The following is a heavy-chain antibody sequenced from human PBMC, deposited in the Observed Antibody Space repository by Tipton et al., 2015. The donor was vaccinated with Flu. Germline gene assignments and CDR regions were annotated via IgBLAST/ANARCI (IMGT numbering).Heavy chain of an antibody. CDR1: GFTFRNDG. V-gene: IGHV3-30*02. D-gene: IGHD2-2*01. CDR3: AKVGLDSWYAIDY. Sequence: QVQLVQSGGGVVQPGGSLKLSCAASGFTFRNDGMHWVRQAPGKGLEWVAFIRFDGTNKYYADSVRGRFTISRDNSKNTLYLQMNSLRGDDTAVYYCAKVGLDSWYAIDYWGQGTLVTVSS. CDR2: IRFDGTNK. J-gene: IGHJ4*02.